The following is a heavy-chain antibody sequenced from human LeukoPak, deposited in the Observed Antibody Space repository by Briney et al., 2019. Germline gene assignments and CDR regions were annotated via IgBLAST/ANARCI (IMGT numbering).Heavy chain of an antibody. CDR3: ASDLPSSGYDWSYYYGMDV. Sequence: GGSLRLSCAASGFTFSSYGMHWVRQAPGKGLEWVAVIWYDGSNKYYADSVKGRFTISRDNSKNTLYLQMNSLRAEDTAVYYCASDLPSSGYDWSYYYGMDVWGQGTTVTVSS. CDR1: GFTFSSYG. V-gene: IGHV3-33*01. CDR2: IWYDGSNK. D-gene: IGHD5-12*01. J-gene: IGHJ6*02.